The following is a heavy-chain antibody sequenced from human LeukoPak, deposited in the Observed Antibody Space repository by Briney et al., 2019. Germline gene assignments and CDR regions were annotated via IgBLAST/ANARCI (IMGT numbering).Heavy chain of an antibody. J-gene: IGHJ4*02. Sequence: GGSLRLSCAASGFTFSSYEMNWVRQAPGKGLEWVSYISSSGSTIYYADSVEGRFTISRDNAKNSLYLQMNSLRAEDTAVYYCAREGSSGWYGGLFDYWGQGTLVTVSS. D-gene: IGHD6-19*01. V-gene: IGHV3-48*03. CDR2: ISSSGSTI. CDR3: AREGSSGWYGGLFDY. CDR1: GFTFSSYE.